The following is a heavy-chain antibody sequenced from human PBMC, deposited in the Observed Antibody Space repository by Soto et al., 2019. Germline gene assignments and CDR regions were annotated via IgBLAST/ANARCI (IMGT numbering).Heavy chain of an antibody. Sequence: QVQLVQSGAEVKKPGTSVKVSCKASGYIFSNYYMHWVRQAPGQGLEWMGVSNPSGDATHYAQSFQGRVSVTRDTSTSTVYMELSTLTSEDTAVYYCARRGMSKIGFDTWGQGTMVTVSS. J-gene: IGHJ3*02. V-gene: IGHV1-46*01. CDR1: GYIFSNYY. CDR2: SNPSGDAT. D-gene: IGHD3-10*01. CDR3: ARRGMSKIGFDT.